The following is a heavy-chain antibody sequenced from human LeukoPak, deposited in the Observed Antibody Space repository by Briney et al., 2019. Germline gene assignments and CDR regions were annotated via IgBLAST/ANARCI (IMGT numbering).Heavy chain of an antibody. CDR2: INPNSGGT. CDR1: GYTFTGYY. J-gene: IGHJ4*02. D-gene: IGHD1-26*01. CDR3: ARSGRVGATRFDY. V-gene: IGHV1-2*02. Sequence: ASVKVSCKASGYTFTGYYMHWVRQAPGQGLEWMGWINPNSGGTNYAQKFQGRVTTTRDTSISTAYMELSRLRSDDTAVYYCARSGRVGATRFDYWGQGTLVTVSS.